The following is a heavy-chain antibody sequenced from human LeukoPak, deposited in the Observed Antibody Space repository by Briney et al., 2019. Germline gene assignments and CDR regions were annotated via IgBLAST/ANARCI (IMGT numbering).Heavy chain of an antibody. CDR3: ATIKRDGYVGY. CDR2: IRYDGSDK. D-gene: IGHD5-24*01. J-gene: IGHJ4*02. CDR1: CFTFSLFG. V-gene: IGHV3-30*02. Sequence: GGSLRLSCAASCFTFSLFGMHWVRQAPGKGLEWVTFIRYDGSDKYYADSVKGRFTISRDNSKNTLYLQMNSLRAEDMAVYYCATIKRDGYVGYWGQGTLVTVSS.